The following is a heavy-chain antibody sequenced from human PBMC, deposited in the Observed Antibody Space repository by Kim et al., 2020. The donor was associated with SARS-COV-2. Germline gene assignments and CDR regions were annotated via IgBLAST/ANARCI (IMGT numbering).Heavy chain of an antibody. J-gene: IGHJ4*02. V-gene: IGHV4-59*01. Sequence: SLKSRVTLSVDASKNQFSLKLSSVTAADTAVYYCARARVGIFGVVTHFDYWGQGTLVTVSS. D-gene: IGHD3-3*01. CDR3: ARARVGIFGVVTHFDY.